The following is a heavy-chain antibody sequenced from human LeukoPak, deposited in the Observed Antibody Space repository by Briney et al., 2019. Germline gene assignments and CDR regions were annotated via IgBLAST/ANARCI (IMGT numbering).Heavy chain of an antibody. Sequence: GGSLRLSCAASGFTFSNYWMSWVRQAPGKGLEWVANINQDGSEKYSVDSVKGRFTISRDNAKTSLYLQMNSLRAEDTAVYYCARAYYFDSRNYYNPTSSFDYWGQGTLVTVSS. J-gene: IGHJ4*02. CDR3: ARAYYFDSRNYYNPTSSFDY. V-gene: IGHV3-7*04. D-gene: IGHD3-10*01. CDR2: INQDGSEK. CDR1: GFTFSNYW.